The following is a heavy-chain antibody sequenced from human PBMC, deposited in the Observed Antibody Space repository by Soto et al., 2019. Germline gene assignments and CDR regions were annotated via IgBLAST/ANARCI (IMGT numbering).Heavy chain of an antibody. D-gene: IGHD6-19*01. CDR2: IEHSGTT. J-gene: IGHJ4*02. CDR3: ARDGSWLGHFDY. Sequence: QVQLQESGPGLIKPSGTLSLTCSVSGGSITSSNWWSWVRQPPGQGLEWIGEIEHSGTTNYNPSLKSRVTISVDKSKNQCSLKLSSVTAADTAVYYCARDGSWLGHFDYWGQGTLVTVSS. V-gene: IGHV4-4*02. CDR1: GGSITSSNW.